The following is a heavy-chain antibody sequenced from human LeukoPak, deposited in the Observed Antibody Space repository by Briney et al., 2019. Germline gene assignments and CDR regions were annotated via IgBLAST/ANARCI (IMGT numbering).Heavy chain of an antibody. CDR1: GFTFSSYE. D-gene: IGHD2-2*01. Sequence: GGSLRLSCAASGFTFSSYEMNWVRQAPAKGLEWVSYISSSGSTIYYADSVKGRFTISRDNAKNSLYLQMNSLRAEDTAVYYCARDPAPLGYWGQGTLVTVSS. CDR3: ARDPAPLGY. J-gene: IGHJ4*02. CDR2: ISSSGSTI. V-gene: IGHV3-48*03.